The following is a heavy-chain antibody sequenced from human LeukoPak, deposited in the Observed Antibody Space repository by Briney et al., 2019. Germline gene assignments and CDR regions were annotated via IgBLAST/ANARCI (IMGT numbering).Heavy chain of an antibody. CDR2: VNTVSSYI. CDR3: VRLRRNSDSSGYFYYYDN. Sequence: GGSLRLSCAASGFTFSSCTMTWVRQAPGEGLEWVASVNTVSSYIYYADSVRGRFTISRDNAKNSVLLQMNSLRAEDMAMYYCVRLRRNSDSSGYFYYYDNWGQGTVVTVSS. J-gene: IGHJ4*02. CDR1: GFTFSSCT. D-gene: IGHD3-22*01. V-gene: IGHV3-21*01.